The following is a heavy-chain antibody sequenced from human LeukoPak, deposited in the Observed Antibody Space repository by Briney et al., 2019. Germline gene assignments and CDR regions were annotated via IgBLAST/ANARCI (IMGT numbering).Heavy chain of an antibody. Sequence: SETLSLTCAAYGGSFSGYYWSWIRQPPGKGLEWIGEINHSGSTNYNPSLKSRVTISVDTSKNQFSLKLSSVTAADTAVYYCARAAAAALDYWGQGTLVTVSS. CDR2: INHSGST. V-gene: IGHV4-34*01. CDR3: ARAAAAALDY. CDR1: GGSFSGYY. D-gene: IGHD6-13*01. J-gene: IGHJ4*02.